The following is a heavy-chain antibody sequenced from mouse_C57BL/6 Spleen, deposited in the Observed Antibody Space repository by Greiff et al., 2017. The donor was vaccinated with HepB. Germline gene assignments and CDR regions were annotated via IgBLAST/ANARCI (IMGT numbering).Heavy chain of an antibody. D-gene: IGHD2-13*01. CDR3: ARRGDAPMDY. CDR1: GFSLTSYG. J-gene: IGHJ4*01. Sequence: VKLQESGPGLVQPSQSLSITCTVSGFSLTSYGVHWVRQSPGKGLEWLGVIWSGGSTDYNAAFISRLSISKDNSKSQVFFKMNSLQADDTAIYYCARRGDAPMDYWGQGTSVTVSS. V-gene: IGHV2-2*01. CDR2: IWSGGST.